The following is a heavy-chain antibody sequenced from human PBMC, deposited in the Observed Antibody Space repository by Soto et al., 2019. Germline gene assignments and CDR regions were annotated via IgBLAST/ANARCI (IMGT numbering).Heavy chain of an antibody. Sequence: PSETLSLTCTVSGGSISSGDYYWSWIRQPPGKGLEWIGYIYYSGSTYYNPSLKSRVTISVDTSKNQFSLKLSSVTAADTAVYYCARGYNWNPGAFDIWGQGTIVTVSS. CDR2: IYYSGST. CDR1: GGSISSGDYY. CDR3: ARGYNWNPGAFDI. D-gene: IGHD1-20*01. V-gene: IGHV4-30-4*01. J-gene: IGHJ3*02.